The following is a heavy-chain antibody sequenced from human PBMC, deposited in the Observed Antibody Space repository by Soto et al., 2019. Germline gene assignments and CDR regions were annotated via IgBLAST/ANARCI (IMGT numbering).Heavy chain of an antibody. Sequence: EVQLLESGGGLVKPGGSLRLSCAASGFSFDSYAMSWVRQAPGKGLEWVSGISDSGGSTYYADSVKGRFTIFRDNSKNAPSLQMNSLRAEDTAVYYCAKDRHDFWSGYTGPLDSWGQGTLVSVSS. J-gene: IGHJ4*02. CDR1: GFSFDSYA. V-gene: IGHV3-23*01. CDR3: AKDRHDFWSGYTGPLDS. D-gene: IGHD3-3*01. CDR2: ISDSGGST.